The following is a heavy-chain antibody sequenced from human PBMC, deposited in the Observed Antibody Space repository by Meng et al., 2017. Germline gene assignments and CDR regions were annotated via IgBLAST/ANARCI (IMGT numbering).Heavy chain of an antibody. Sequence: EVQLLESGGGLVQPGGSLSLHCAASGFTFSRYAMSWVRPAPGKGREWVTAISGSGGTTYYADHVKGRFTISRDNSKNTLYLQMNSLRAEDTAIYYCAKGHNSNDYCGQGTLVTVSS. D-gene: IGHD1-1*01. CDR3: AKGHNSNDY. CDR1: GFTFSRYA. V-gene: IGHV3-23*01. CDR2: ISGSGGTT. J-gene: IGHJ4*02.